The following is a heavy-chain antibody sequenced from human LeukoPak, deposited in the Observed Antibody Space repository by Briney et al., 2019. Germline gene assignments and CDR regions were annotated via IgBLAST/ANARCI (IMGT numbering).Heavy chain of an antibody. D-gene: IGHD3-22*01. Sequence: GGSLRLSCAASGFTFSSYWMSWVRQAPGKGLEWVANIKQDGSEKYYVDSVKGRFTISRDNAKNSLYLQMNSLRAKDTAVYYCAREPTSSYYDSSGWPDYWGQGTLVTVSS. CDR2: IKQDGSEK. CDR3: AREPTSSYYDSSGWPDY. J-gene: IGHJ4*02. V-gene: IGHV3-7*01. CDR1: GFTFSSYW.